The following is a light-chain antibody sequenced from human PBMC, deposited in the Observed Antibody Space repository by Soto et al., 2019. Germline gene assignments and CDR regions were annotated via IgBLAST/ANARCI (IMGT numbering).Light chain of an antibody. CDR2: EVS. Sequence: ALTQPPSASGSPGQSVTISCTGTSSDVGGYNYVSWYQQHPGKAPKLMIYEVSKRPSGVPDRFSGSKSGNTASLTVSGLKAEDEADYYCSSYAGSNNVVFGGGTKLTVL. V-gene: IGLV2-8*01. CDR1: SSDVGGYNY. CDR3: SSYAGSNNVV. J-gene: IGLJ2*01.